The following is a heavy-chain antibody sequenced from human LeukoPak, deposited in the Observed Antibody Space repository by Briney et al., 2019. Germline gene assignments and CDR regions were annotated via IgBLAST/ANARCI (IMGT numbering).Heavy chain of an antibody. CDR2: INPNSGVT. J-gene: IGHJ4*02. V-gene: IGHV1-2*02. CDR1: GYTFTGYY. Sequence: ASVKVSCKASGYTFTGYYMHWVRQAPGQGLEWMGWINPNSGVTNYPQKFQGRVTMTWDTSTGTGYMELTRLTSDDTAVYYCARGPAAGIGAYWGQGTLVTVSS. CDR3: ARGPAAGIGAY. D-gene: IGHD6-13*01.